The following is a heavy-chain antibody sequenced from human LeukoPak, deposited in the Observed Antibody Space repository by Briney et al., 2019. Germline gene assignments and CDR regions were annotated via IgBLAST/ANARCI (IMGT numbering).Heavy chain of an antibody. J-gene: IGHJ4*02. V-gene: IGHV4-31*03. D-gene: IGHD6-19*01. CDR1: GGSISSDGYY. Sequence: SQTLSLTCTVSGGSISSDGYYWSWIRQHPGEGLEWIGYIYYSGSTYYNPSLKSRVTISVDTSKNQFSLKLSSVTAADTAVYYCARARGWYSAGYFDYWGQGTLVTVSS. CDR3: ARARGWYSAGYFDY. CDR2: IYYSGST.